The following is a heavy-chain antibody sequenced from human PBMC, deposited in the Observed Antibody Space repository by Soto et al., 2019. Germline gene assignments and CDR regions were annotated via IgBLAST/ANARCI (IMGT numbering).Heavy chain of an antibody. D-gene: IGHD3-22*01. CDR3: ASRYTYYYDSSGPSGFDY. CDR1: GFTFSSYA. CDR2: ISGSGGST. Sequence: PGGSLRLSCAASGFTFSSYAMSWVRQAPGKGLEWGSAISGSGGSTYYAGSVRGRFTISRDNSKNTLYLQMNSLRAEDTAVYYCASRYTYYYDSSGPSGFDYWGQGTLVTVSS. J-gene: IGHJ4*02. V-gene: IGHV3-23*01.